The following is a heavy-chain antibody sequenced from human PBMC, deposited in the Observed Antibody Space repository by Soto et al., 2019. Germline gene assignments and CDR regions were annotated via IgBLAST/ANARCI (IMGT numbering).Heavy chain of an antibody. CDR2: IVVGSGNT. V-gene: IGHV1-58*02. D-gene: IGHD3-10*01. CDR3: AADLYYYGSGSPLHYGMDV. CDR1: GFTFTSSA. Sequence: GASVKVSCKASGFTFTSSAMQWVRQARGQRLEWIGWIVVGSGNTNYAQKFQERVTITRDMSTSTAYMELSSPRSEDTAVYYCAADLYYYGSGSPLHYGMDVWGQGTTVTVSS. J-gene: IGHJ6*02.